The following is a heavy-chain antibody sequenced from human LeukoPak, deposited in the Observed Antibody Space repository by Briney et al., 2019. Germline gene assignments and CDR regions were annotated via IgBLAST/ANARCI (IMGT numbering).Heavy chain of an antibody. CDR1: GFTFSSYG. CDR3: ARGRTMVRGVIPPVYGMDV. D-gene: IGHD3-10*01. J-gene: IGHJ6*02. Sequence: GGSLRLSCAASGFTFSSYGMHWVRQAPGKGLEWVAFIRYDGSNKYYADSVKGRFTISRDNSKNTLYLQMNSLRAEDTAVYYCARGRTMVRGVIPPVYGMDVWGQGTTVTVSS. CDR2: IRYDGSNK. V-gene: IGHV3-30*02.